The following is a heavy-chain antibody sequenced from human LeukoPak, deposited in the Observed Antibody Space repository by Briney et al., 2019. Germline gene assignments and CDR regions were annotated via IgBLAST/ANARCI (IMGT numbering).Heavy chain of an antibody. Sequence: PAGGSLRLSCTASGFTFGDYAMSWFRQAPGKELEWVGFIRSKAYGGTTEYAASVKGRFTISRDDSKSIAYLQMNSLKTEDTAVYYCTKDLRYGDYVEDWFDPWGQGTLVTVSS. CDR1: GFTFGDYA. D-gene: IGHD4-17*01. CDR3: TKDLRYGDYVEDWFDP. J-gene: IGHJ5*02. CDR2: IRSKAYGGTT. V-gene: IGHV3-49*03.